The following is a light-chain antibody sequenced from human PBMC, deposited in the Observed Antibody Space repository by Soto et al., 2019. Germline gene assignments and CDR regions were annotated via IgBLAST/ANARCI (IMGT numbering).Light chain of an antibody. Sequence: EIVLTQSPATLSLSAGERVTLSCRASQSVDTMVAWYQQQVGRTPRLLIYETSNRATGVPARFSGSGSGTDVTLTISRLEPEDVAIYCCQVRTDWPPFKYTCGQGTKLEVK. J-gene: IGKJ2*01. CDR3: QVRTDWPPFKYT. V-gene: IGKV3-11*01. CDR2: ETS. CDR1: QSVDTM.